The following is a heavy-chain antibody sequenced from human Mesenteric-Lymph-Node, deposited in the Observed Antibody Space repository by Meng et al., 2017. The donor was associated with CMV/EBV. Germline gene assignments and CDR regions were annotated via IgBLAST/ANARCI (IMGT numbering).Heavy chain of an antibody. D-gene: IGHD1-14*01. V-gene: IGHV3-48*03. CDR2: ISSSGSTI. J-gene: IGHJ6*02. CDR1: GFTFSSYE. Sequence: GESLKISCAASGFTFSSYEMNWVRQAPGKGLEWVSYISSSGSTIYYADSVKGRFTISRDNAKNSLYLQMNSLRAEDTAVYYCARVLTEKLYYYYGMDVWGQGTTVTVSS. CDR3: ARVLTEKLYYYYGMDV.